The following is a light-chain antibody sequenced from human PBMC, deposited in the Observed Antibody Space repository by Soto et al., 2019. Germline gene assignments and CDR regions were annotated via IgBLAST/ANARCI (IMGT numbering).Light chain of an antibody. V-gene: IGKV3-15*01. Sequence: VYSEEKATLSCRASQTISSSLAWYQQKPGQAPKLLIYDASTWATGIPARFSGSGSGTEFTLTISSLQPDDFATYYCQHYNSYSEAFGQGTKVDIK. CDR1: QTISSS. J-gene: IGKJ1*01. CDR2: DAS. CDR3: QHYNSYSEA.